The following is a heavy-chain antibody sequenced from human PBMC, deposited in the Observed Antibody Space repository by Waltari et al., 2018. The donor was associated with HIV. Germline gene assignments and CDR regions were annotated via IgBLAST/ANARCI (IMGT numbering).Heavy chain of an antibody. CDR1: GGSISSYY. J-gene: IGHJ5*02. Sequence: QVQLQESGPGLVKPSETLSLTCTVSGGSISSYYWSWIRQPPGKGLEWIGYIYYSGSTNYNPALKSRVTISVDTSKNQFSLKLSSVTAADTAVYYCARSVSSSWYGWFDPWGQGTLVTVSS. CDR3: ARSVSSSWYGWFDP. CDR2: IYYSGST. D-gene: IGHD6-13*01. V-gene: IGHV4-59*01.